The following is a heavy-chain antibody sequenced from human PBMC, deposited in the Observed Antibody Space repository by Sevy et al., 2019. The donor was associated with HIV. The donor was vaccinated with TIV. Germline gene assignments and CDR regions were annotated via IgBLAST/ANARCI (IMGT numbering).Heavy chain of an antibody. CDR3: ARVGYCSSTSCRPHNFDY. V-gene: IGHV1-2*06. D-gene: IGHD2-2*03. Sequence: ASVKVSCKASGYTFTGYYMHWVRQAPGQGLEWMGRINPNSGGTNYPQKFQGRVTMTRDTSISTAYMELSRLRSDDTAVYYCARVGYCSSTSCRPHNFDYWGQGTLVTVSS. CDR2: INPNSGGT. CDR1: GYTFTGYY. J-gene: IGHJ4*02.